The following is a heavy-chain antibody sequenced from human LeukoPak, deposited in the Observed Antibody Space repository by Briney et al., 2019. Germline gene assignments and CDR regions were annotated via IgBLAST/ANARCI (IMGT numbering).Heavy chain of an antibody. D-gene: IGHD5-24*01. Sequence: SETLSLTCSVSGASISSYYWRWIRQPPGKGLEWIGYIDYSGGTNYNTNYNPSLRSRVTISVDTSKNQFSLNLSSVTAADTAVYYCARGRHPLGDGSKPLFDYWGQGILVTVSS. CDR3: ARGRHPLGDGSKPLFDY. CDR1: GASISSYY. CDR2: IDYSGGTNYNT. V-gene: IGHV4-59*01. J-gene: IGHJ4*02.